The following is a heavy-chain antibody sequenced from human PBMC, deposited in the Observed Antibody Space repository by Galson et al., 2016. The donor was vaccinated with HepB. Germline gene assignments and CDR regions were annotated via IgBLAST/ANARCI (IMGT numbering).Heavy chain of an antibody. CDR1: GFTFSSYA. V-gene: IGHV3-23*01. Sequence: SLRLSCAASGFTFSSYALSWVRQAPGKELEWVSTISGSGGSTFYADSVKGRFTISRDNSKNTLYLQMNSLRAEDTAVFYCAKDAKRMASGNGGIFDYWGQGTLVTVSS. CDR2: ISGSGGST. D-gene: IGHD4-23*01. J-gene: IGHJ4*02. CDR3: AKDAKRMASGNGGIFDY.